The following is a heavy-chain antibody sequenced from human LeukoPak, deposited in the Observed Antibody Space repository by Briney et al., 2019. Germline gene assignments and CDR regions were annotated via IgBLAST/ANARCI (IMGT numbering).Heavy chain of an antibody. Sequence: ASVTVSCKASGYTFTSYGISWVRQAPGQGLEWMGWIGAYNGNTNYAQKLQGRVTMTTDTSTSTAYMELRSLRSDDTAVYYCARDRGIVVVPAAMNYWGQGTLVTVSS. CDR1: GYTFTSYG. V-gene: IGHV1-18*01. CDR2: IGAYNGNT. D-gene: IGHD2-2*01. J-gene: IGHJ4*02. CDR3: ARDRGIVVVPAAMNY.